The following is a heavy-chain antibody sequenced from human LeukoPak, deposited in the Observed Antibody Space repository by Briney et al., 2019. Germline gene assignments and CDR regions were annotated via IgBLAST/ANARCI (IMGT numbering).Heavy chain of an antibody. CDR2: INHSGST. Sequence: SETLSLTCAVYGGSFSGYYWSWIRQPPGKGLERIGEINHSGSTNYNPSLKSRVTISVDTSKNQFSLKLSSVTAADTAVYYCARGSRAVADNFDYWGQGTLVTVSS. V-gene: IGHV4-34*01. CDR1: GGSFSGYY. J-gene: IGHJ4*02. CDR3: ARGSRAVADNFDY. D-gene: IGHD6-19*01.